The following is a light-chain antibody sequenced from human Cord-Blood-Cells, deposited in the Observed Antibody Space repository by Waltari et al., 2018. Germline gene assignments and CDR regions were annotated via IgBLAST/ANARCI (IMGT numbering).Light chain of an antibody. Sequence: QSVLTQPAPVSGSPGQSITIPCTGTSRDVGSYNLVSWYQQHPGKAPNLMIYGVSTRPSGVSNRFSGSKSGNTASLTISGLQAEDEADYYCCSYAGSSTYVFGTGTKVTVL. CDR2: GVS. J-gene: IGLJ1*01. V-gene: IGLV2-23*02. CDR3: CSYAGSSTYV. CDR1: SRDVGSYNL.